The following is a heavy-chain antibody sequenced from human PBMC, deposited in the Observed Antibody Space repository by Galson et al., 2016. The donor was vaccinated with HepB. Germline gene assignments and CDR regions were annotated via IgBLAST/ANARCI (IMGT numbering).Heavy chain of an antibody. Sequence: SLRLSCAASTFTFSDYSMNWVRQAPGKGLGWVSFISGRSSYIYYADSVEGRFTFSRDNAKNSLYLQMNSLRAEDTAVYYCARVSPVDYYYYMDVWGRGTTVTV. CDR2: ISGRSSYI. CDR3: ARVSPVDYYYYMDV. J-gene: IGHJ6*03. CDR1: TFTFSDYS. V-gene: IGHV3-21*01.